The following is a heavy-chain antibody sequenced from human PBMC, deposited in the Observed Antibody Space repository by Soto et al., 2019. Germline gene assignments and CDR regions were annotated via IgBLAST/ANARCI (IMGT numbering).Heavy chain of an antibody. V-gene: IGHV3-21*01. Sequence: GGSLRLSCAASGFALTSYTMNWVRQASGKGLEWVSSITSSSSHIYYADSVKGRFTISRDNAGNSLYLQMNSLRAEDSAVYYCVRERGLSSFYGMDVWGQGTTVTVSS. D-gene: IGHD3-10*01. J-gene: IGHJ6*02. CDR2: ITSSSSHI. CDR1: GFALTSYT. CDR3: VRERGLSSFYGMDV.